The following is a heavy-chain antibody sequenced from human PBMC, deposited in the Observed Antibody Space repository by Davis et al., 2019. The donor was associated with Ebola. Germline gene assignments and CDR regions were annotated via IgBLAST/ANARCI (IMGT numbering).Heavy chain of an antibody. CDR3: ARGATVVKALDY. CDR1: GFTFSRYW. Sequence: GESLKISCEASGFTFSRYWMSWVRQAPGKGLEWVSYISSSGSTIYYADSVKGRFTISRDNAKNSLYLQMNSLRAEDTAVYYCARGATVVKALDYWGQGTLVTVSS. D-gene: IGHD4-23*01. CDR2: ISSSGSTI. J-gene: IGHJ4*02. V-gene: IGHV3-48*04.